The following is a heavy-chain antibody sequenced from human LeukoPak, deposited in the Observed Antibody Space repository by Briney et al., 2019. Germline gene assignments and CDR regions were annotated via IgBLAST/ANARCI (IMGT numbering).Heavy chain of an antibody. J-gene: IGHJ5*02. CDR3: ARGTAYYDFWSGYGNWFDP. CDR2: INHSGST. CDR1: GGSFSGYY. D-gene: IGHD3-3*01. V-gene: IGHV4-34*01. Sequence: SETLSLTCAVYGGSFSGYYWSWIRQPPGQGLEWIGEINHSGSTNYNPSLKSRVTISVDTSKNQFSLKLSSVTAADTAVYYCARGTAYYDFWSGYGNWFDPWGQGTLVTVSS.